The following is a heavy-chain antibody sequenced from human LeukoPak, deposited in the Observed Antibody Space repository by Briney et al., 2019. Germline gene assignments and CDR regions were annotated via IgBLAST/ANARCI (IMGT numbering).Heavy chain of an antibody. CDR1: GGSISSYY. D-gene: IGHD3-10*01. CDR2: TYYSGST. J-gene: IGHJ3*02. Sequence: SETLSLTCAVSGGSISSYYWSWIRQPPGKGLEWIGYTYYSGSTNYNPSLKSRVTISVDTSKNQFSLKLSSVTAADTAVYYCARVYGSGSYYYGGAFDIWGQGTMVTVSS. CDR3: ARVYGSGSYYYGGAFDI. V-gene: IGHV4-59*01.